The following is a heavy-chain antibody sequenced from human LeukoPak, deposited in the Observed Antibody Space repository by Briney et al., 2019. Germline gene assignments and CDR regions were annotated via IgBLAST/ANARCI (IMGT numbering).Heavy chain of an antibody. CDR1: GFTFSSYW. D-gene: IGHD3-22*01. J-gene: IGHJ4*02. CDR2: INSDGSST. CDR3: ARATNYYDSSGHGY. Sequence: PGGSLRLSCAASGFTFSSYWMHWVRHAPGKGLVWVSRINSDGSSTIYADSVKGRFTISRDNAKNTLYLQMNSLRAEDTAVYYCARATNYYDSSGHGYWGQGTLVTVSS. V-gene: IGHV3-74*01.